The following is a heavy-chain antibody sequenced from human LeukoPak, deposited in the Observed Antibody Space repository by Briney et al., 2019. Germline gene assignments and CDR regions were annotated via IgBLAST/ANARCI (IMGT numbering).Heavy chain of an antibody. Sequence: KPGGSLRLSCAASGFTFSDYYMSWIRQAPGKGLEWVSYISSSSYTNYADSVKGRFTISRDNAKNSLYLQMNSLRAEDTAVYYGARDRGDSCSGGSCYFTSDYWGQGTLVTVSS. D-gene: IGHD2-15*01. CDR2: ISSSSYT. CDR1: GFTFSDYY. CDR3: ARDRGDSCSGGSCYFTSDY. V-gene: IGHV3-11*06. J-gene: IGHJ4*02.